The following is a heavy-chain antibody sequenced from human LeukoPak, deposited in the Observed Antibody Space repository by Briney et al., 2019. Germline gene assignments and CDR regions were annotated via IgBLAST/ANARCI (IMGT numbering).Heavy chain of an antibody. D-gene: IGHD5-18*01. V-gene: IGHV3-21*01. J-gene: IGHJ4*02. Sequence: KPGGSLRLSCAASGFTFSSYSMNWVRQAPGKGLEWVSSIGSSSSYIYYAGSVKGRFTISIDNAKNSLHLQMNSLRAEDTAVYYCAASTKHTAMVDYWGQGTLVTVSS. CDR2: IGSSSSYI. CDR3: AASTKHTAMVDY. CDR1: GFTFSSYS.